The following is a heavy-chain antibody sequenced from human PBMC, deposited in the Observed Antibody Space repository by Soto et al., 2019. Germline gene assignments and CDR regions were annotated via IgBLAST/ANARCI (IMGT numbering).Heavy chain of an antibody. D-gene: IGHD3-22*01. CDR2: ISCDGRIK. J-gene: IGHJ4*02. V-gene: IGHV3-30*18. CDR1: GFMFSSNG. CDR3: AKGGYDSNWFNPGDS. Sequence: QVHLVESGGGVVQPGRSLRLSCAASGFMFSSNGMHWVRQAPGKGLEWVAVISCDGRIKYYADSVKGRFTISRDNSKNTLYLQINSLKAEDTAVYYCAKGGYDSNWFNPGDSWGQGTLVTVSS.